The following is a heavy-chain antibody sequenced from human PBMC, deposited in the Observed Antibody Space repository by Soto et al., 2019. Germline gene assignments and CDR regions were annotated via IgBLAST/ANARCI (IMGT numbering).Heavy chain of an antibody. CDR3: ARDVGTYYFDY. Sequence: SETLSLTCTVSGGPVSSGSYYWSWIRQPPGKGLEWIGYIYYSGSTNYNPSLKSRVTISVDTSKNQFSLKLSSVTAADTAVYYCARDVGTYYFDYWGQGTLVTVSS. V-gene: IGHV4-61*01. D-gene: IGHD7-27*01. CDR1: GGPVSSGSYY. J-gene: IGHJ4*02. CDR2: IYYSGST.